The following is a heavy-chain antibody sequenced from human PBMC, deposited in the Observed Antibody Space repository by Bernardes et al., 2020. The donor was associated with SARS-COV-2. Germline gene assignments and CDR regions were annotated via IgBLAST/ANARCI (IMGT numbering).Heavy chain of an antibody. D-gene: IGHD1-1*01. V-gene: IGHV3-30*03. CDR1: GFTFSSYG. CDR3: ARDLSTTPETGTTTYYYYYGMDV. J-gene: IGHJ6*02. CDR2: ISYDGSNK. Sequence: GGSLRLSCAASGFTFSSYGMHWVRQAPGKGLEWVAVISYDGSNKYYADSVKGRFTISRDNSKNTLYLQMNSLRAEDTAVYYCARDLSTTPETGTTTYYYYYGMDVWGQGTTVTVSS.